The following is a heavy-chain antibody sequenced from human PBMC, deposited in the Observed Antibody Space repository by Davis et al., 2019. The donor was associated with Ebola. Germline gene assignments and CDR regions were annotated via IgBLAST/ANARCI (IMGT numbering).Heavy chain of an antibody. J-gene: IGHJ6*04. Sequence: GSLRLSCTVSGGSISSYYWSWIRQSPGKGLEWIGEINHSGSTTYNPSLRSRVTLSVDKSKKQFSLTLTSVTAADTAVYYCARESVLSGYYYYYVMDVWGKGTAVTVSS. CDR2: INHSGST. V-gene: IGHV4-34*01. CDR3: ARESVLSGYYYYYVMDV. CDR1: GGSISSYY. D-gene: IGHD1-26*01.